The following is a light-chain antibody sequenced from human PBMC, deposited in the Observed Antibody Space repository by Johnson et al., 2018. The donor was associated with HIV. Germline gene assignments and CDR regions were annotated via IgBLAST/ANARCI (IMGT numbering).Light chain of an antibody. CDR1: SSNIGNNY. Sequence: QSVLTQPPSVSAAPGQKVTISCTGSSSNIGNNYVSWYQHLPGKAPKLLIYDNNKRPSGIPDRFSGSKSGTSATLGITGLQTGDEADYSFGTLDSSLVGVFGTGTKFTVL. CDR2: DNN. J-gene: IGLJ1*01. CDR3: GTLDSSLVGV. V-gene: IGLV1-51*01.